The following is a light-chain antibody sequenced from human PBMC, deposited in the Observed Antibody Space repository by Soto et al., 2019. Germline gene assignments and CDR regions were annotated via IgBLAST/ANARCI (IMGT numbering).Light chain of an antibody. CDR2: GAS. CDR1: QSVSSSY. Sequence: EIVLTQSPGTLSLSRGEGATLSCRASQSVSSSYLAWYQQKPGQAPRLLIYGASSRATGIPDRFSGSGSGTDFTLTISRLEPEDFAVYYCQQYGSSPLTFGGGTKVDIK. J-gene: IGKJ4*01. CDR3: QQYGSSPLT. V-gene: IGKV3-20*01.